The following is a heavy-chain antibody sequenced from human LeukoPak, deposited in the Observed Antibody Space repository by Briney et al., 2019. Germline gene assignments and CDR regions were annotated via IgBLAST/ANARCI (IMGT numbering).Heavy chain of an antibody. CDR2: TAVGADNT. J-gene: IGHJ4*02. D-gene: IGHD2-15*01. CDR1: GFTFSSHG. Sequence: PGGSLRLSCAASGFTFSSHGMHWVRQAPGKGLEWVAYTAVGADNTKYADSVRGRFTISKDTGKNSLYLEMNSLRAEDTALYFCARSLSGAWGPVDDSWGQGTLVTVSS. V-gene: IGHV3-48*04. CDR3: ARSLSGAWGPVDDS.